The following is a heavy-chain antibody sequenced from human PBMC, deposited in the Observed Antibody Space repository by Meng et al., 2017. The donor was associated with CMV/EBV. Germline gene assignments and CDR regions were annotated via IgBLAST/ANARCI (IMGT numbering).Heavy chain of an antibody. CDR3: ARTTSAGGTPWYYYYYGMDV. Sequence: GGSPRLSCAASGFTFSSYSMNWVRQAPGKGLEWVSYISSSSSTIYYADSVKGRFTISRDNAKNSLYLQMNSLRAEDTAVYYCARTTSAGGTPWYYYYYGMDVWGQGTTVTVSS. V-gene: IGHV3-48*04. J-gene: IGHJ6*02. CDR1: GFTFSSYS. D-gene: IGHD6-13*01. CDR2: ISSSSSTI.